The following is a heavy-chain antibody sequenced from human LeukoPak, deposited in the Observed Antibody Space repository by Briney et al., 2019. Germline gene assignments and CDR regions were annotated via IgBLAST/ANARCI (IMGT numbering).Heavy chain of an antibody. D-gene: IGHD3-10*01. Sequence: ASVKVSCKASGYTFTGYYMHWVRQAPGQGLEWIGWINPNSGGTNYAQKFQGRVTMTRDTSISTAYMELSRLRSDDTAVYYCARVRLLWFGELLALDYWGQGTLVTVSS. CDR3: ARVRLLWFGELLALDY. J-gene: IGHJ4*02. CDR1: GYTFTGYY. V-gene: IGHV1-2*02. CDR2: INPNSGGT.